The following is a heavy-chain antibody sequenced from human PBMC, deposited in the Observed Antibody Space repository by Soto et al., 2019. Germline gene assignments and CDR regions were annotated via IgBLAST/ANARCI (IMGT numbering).Heavy chain of an antibody. CDR3: AKGADLEMASHDY. CDR2: ISGSGGST. V-gene: IGHV3-23*01. J-gene: IGHJ4*02. D-gene: IGHD2-2*01. Sequence: EVQLLESGGGLVQPGGSLRLSCAASGFTFSSYAMSWVRQAPGKGLEWVSAISGSGGSTYYADSVKGRFTISRDNTKNTLYLQMNSLRAEDTAVYYGAKGADLEMASHDYWGQGTLVTVSS. CDR1: GFTFSSYA.